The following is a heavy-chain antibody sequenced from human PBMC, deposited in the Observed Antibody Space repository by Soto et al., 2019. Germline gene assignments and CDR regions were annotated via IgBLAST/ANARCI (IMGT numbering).Heavy chain of an antibody. D-gene: IGHD6-6*01. CDR3: ARGFLGGYSSSSIWFDP. CDR2: INPNSGGT. CDR1: GYTFTGYY. V-gene: IGHV1-2*02. J-gene: IGHJ5*02. Sequence: QVQLVQSGAEVKKPGASVKVSCKASGYTFTGYYMHWVRQATGQGLEWMGWINPNSGGTNYAQKFQGRVTITRDTSNRTAYMGLSRVRSEHTAVYYCARGFLGGYSSSSIWFDPWGQGTLVTVSS.